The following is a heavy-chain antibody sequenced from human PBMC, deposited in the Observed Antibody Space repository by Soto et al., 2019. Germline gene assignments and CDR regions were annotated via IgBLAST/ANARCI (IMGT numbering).Heavy chain of an antibody. D-gene: IGHD6-19*01. CDR3: ARVTSAWYPNDAFDI. CDR1: GDNVSSNSAA. CDR2: TYYRSTWYN. V-gene: IGHV6-1*01. J-gene: IGHJ3*02. Sequence: SQTLSLTCAISGDNVSSNSAAWHWIRQSPSRGLEWLGRTYYRSTWYNDYALFVKSRITINPDTSKNQFSLQLSSVTPEDAAVYYCARVTSAWYPNDAFDIWGQGTMVTVSS.